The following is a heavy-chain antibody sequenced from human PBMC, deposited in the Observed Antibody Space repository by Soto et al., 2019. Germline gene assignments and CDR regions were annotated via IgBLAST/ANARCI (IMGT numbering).Heavy chain of an antibody. CDR1: GYTFSSYT. Sequence: GASVKVSCKASGYTFSSYTISWVRQAPGQGLEWMGWIIVYNGITNYAQKLQGRVTMTTDTSTSTAYMELRSLRSDDTAVYYCASGWFGEFVYYFDYWGQGTLVTVSS. V-gene: IGHV1-18*01. J-gene: IGHJ4*02. D-gene: IGHD3-10*01. CDR3: ASGWFGEFVYYFDY. CDR2: IIVYNGIT.